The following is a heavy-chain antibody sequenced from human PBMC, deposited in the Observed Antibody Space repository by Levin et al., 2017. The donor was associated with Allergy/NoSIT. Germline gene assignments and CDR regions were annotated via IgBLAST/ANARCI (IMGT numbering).Heavy chain of an antibody. CDR2: FCATGST. CDR3: AGAHSSGSTLDY. CDR1: GGSINTYY. J-gene: IGHJ4*02. Sequence: SETLSLTCIVSGGSINTYYWNWVRQTAGKGLEWIGRFCATGSTDYNPSLKSLVTMSVDTSKNHFSLRLTSVTAADTAVYYCAGAHSSGSTLDYWGQGTLVTVSS. V-gene: IGHV4-4*07. D-gene: IGHD6-25*01.